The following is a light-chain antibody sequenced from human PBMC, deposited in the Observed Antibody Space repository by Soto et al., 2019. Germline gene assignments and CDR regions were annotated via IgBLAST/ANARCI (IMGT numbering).Light chain of an antibody. Sequence: EIVLTQSPATLSLSPGERATLSCRASQSVYRYLAWYQQKPGQVPRLLIYEISNRATGIPVRFSGNGSGTDFTLTISSLEPEDFAVYYCQQRNTWPLTFGGGTRVEIK. CDR2: EIS. CDR1: QSVYRY. V-gene: IGKV3-11*01. J-gene: IGKJ4*01. CDR3: QQRNTWPLT.